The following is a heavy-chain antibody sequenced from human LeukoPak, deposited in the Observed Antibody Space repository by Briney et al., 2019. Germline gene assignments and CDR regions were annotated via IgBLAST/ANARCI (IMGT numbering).Heavy chain of an antibody. CDR2: ISSSSSSI. CDR3: ARGGGYCSGGSCRSVDAFDA. Sequence: GGSLRLSCAASGFTLSDYTMNWVRQAPGKGLEWVSSISSSSSSIYYADSVKGRFTISRDNAKNSLYLQMNSLGAEDTAVYYCARGGGYCSGGSCRSVDAFDAWGQGTMVTVCS. V-gene: IGHV3-21*01. CDR1: GFTLSDYT. J-gene: IGHJ3*01. D-gene: IGHD2-15*01.